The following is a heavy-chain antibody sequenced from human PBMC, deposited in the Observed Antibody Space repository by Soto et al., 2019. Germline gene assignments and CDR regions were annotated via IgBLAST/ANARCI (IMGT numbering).Heavy chain of an antibody. V-gene: IGHV4-4*07. D-gene: IGHD6-19*01. CDR3: ARDGSSSGWYYFDY. Sequence: PSETLSLTCTVSGGSISSYYWSWIRQPAGKGLEWIGRIYTSGSTNYNPSLKSRVTMSVDTSKNQFSLKLSSVTAADTAVYYCARDGSSSGWYYFDYWGQGTLFTVSS. CDR1: GGSISSYY. J-gene: IGHJ4*02. CDR2: IYTSGST.